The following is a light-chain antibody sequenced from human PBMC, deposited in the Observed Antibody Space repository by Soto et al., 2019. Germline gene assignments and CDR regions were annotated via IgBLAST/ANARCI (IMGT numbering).Light chain of an antibody. CDR1: HNIVTY. CDR3: QQDSSYADT. CDR2: GAS. V-gene: IGKV1-5*03. J-gene: IGKJ3*01. Sequence: DLQLTQSPSTLSASVGDRVTLTCRASHNIVTYLAWYQHKPGRAPRLLISGASSLESGVPSRFSGSGSGTEFTLAISSLHPDDSSAYYCQQDSSYADTFGPGPIIDVK.